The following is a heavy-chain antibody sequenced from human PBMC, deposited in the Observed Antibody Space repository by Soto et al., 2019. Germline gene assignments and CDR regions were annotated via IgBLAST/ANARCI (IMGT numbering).Heavy chain of an antibody. CDR2: INHSGST. J-gene: IGHJ6*02. CDR3: ARGRRMATMIYAMDV. Sequence: SETLSLTCAVYGGSFSGYYWSWIRQPPGKGLEWIGEINHSGSTNYNPSLKSRVTISVDTSKNQFSLKLSSVTAADTAVYYCARGRRMATMIYAMDVWGQGTTVTVSS. CDR1: GGSFSGYY. V-gene: IGHV4-34*01. D-gene: IGHD3-22*01.